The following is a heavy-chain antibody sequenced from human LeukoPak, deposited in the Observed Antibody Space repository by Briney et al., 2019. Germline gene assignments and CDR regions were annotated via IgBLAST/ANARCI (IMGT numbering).Heavy chain of an antibody. V-gene: IGHV3-7*05. J-gene: IGHJ5*02. Sequence: GGSLRLSCAASGFTFSSYWMSWVRQAPGKGLEWVANIKKDGSEKYYVDSVKGRFTISRDNAKNSLYLQMNSLRAEDTAVYYCARGPTRNSRLGGFDPWGQGTLVTVSS. D-gene: IGHD6-13*01. CDR1: GFTFSSYW. CDR3: ARGPTRNSRLGGFDP. CDR2: IKKDGSEK.